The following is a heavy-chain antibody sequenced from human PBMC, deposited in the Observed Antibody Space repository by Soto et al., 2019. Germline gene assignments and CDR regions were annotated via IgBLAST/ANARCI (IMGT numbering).Heavy chain of an antibody. CDR1: GGSISSSSYY. CDR2: IYYSGST. Sequence: QLQLQESGPGLVKPSETLSLTCTVSGGSISSSSYYWGWIRQPPGKGLEWIGSIYYSGSTYYNPSLKSLVTLSVDTSKNQFSLKLSSVTAADTAVYYCARISGWSPDRFDYWGQGTLVTVSS. CDR3: ARISGWSPDRFDY. V-gene: IGHV4-39*01. J-gene: IGHJ4*02. D-gene: IGHD6-19*01.